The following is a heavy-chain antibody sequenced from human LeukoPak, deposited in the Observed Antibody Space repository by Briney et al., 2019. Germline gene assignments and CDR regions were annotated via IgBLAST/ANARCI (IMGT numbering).Heavy chain of an antibody. V-gene: IGHV3-30*18. CDR2: ISYDGSNK. CDR3: AKVGHIVGATRMEYYYYYGMDV. D-gene: IGHD1-26*01. Sequence: PGGSLRLSCAASGFTFSSYGMHWVRQAPGKGLEGVAVISYDGSNKYYADSVKGRFTISRDNSKNTLYLQMNSLRAEDTAVYYCAKVGHIVGATRMEYYYYYGMDVWGQGTTVTVSS. CDR1: GFTFSSYG. J-gene: IGHJ6*02.